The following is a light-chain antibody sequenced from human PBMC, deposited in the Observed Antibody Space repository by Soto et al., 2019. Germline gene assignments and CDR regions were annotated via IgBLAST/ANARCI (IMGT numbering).Light chain of an antibody. CDR1: QSVSNNY. CDR2: GAS. Sequence: EIVLTQSPVTLSLSQGERATPSCRASQSVSNNYLAWYQQKPGQAPRLLIYGASNRATGIPDRFSGSGSGTDFTLSISRLEPEETSQYVCQHSASQTFGQGPKLGI. J-gene: IGKJ1*01. V-gene: IGKV3-20*01. CDR3: QHSASQT.